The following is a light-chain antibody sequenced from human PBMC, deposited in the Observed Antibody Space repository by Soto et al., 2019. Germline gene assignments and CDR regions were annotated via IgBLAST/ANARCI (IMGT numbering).Light chain of an antibody. CDR1: SSDFGGCEF. Sequence: QSVLTQPRSVSASPGQSVAISCTKTSSDFGGCEFVSWYQQQPGKAPKLIIYDATQRPSGVPDRFSGSKSGDTASLTISGLQAEDEADYYCCSYTYTYSVFGGGTKVTVL. V-gene: IGLV2-11*01. CDR2: DAT. J-gene: IGLJ3*02. CDR3: CSYTYTYSV.